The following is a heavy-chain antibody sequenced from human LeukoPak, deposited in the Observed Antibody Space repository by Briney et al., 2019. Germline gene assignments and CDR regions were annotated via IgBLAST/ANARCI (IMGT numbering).Heavy chain of an antibody. CDR1: RFTFSSYA. D-gene: IGHD6-19*01. V-gene: IGHV3-30*04. CDR3: ARSGYSSATDY. J-gene: IGHJ4*02. CDR2: ISYDGSNK. Sequence: GVPLRLSCAASRFTFSSYAMQWVRQAPGKALEGGGVISYDGSNKYYADSVKRRFTISRDNSKNTLYLQMNGLRAEDTAVYYCARSGYSSATDYWGQGTLVTVSS.